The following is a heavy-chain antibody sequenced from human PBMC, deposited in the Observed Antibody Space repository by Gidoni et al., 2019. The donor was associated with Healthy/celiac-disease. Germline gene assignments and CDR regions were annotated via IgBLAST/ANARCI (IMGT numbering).Heavy chain of an antibody. CDR2: IGTAGDT. CDR1: GFTFSSYD. V-gene: IGHV3-13*01. J-gene: IGHJ4*02. D-gene: IGHD3-22*01. Sequence: EVQLVESGGGLVQPGGSLRLSCAASGFTFSSYDMHWVRQATGKGLEWVSAIGTAGDTYYPGSVKGRFTISRENAKNSLYLQMNSLRAGDTAVYYCARQYYDSSGDPALDYWGQGTLVTVSS. CDR3: ARQYYDSSGDPALDY.